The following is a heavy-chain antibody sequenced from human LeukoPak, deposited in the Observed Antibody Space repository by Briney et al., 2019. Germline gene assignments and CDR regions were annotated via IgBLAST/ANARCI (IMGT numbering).Heavy chain of an antibody. V-gene: IGHV3-74*01. J-gene: IGHJ4*02. Sequence: GGSLRLSCAASGFTFSSYWMHWVRQAPGNGLVWVSRINTDGTSTSYADSVKGRFTISRDNAKNTLYLQMNSLRAEDTAVYFCARDRVRDYWGQGTLVTVSS. CDR1: GFTFSSYW. D-gene: IGHD3-10*01. CDR2: INTDGTST. CDR3: ARDRVRDY.